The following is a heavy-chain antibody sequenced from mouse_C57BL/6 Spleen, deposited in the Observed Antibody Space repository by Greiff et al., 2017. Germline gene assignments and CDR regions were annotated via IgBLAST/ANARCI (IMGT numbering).Heavy chain of an antibody. J-gene: IGHJ3*01. Sequence: VQIQQSGAELVKPGASVKLSCKASGYTFTEYTIHWVKQRSGQGLEWIGWFYPGSGSIQDNEKFKDKGTLTADKSSITVYMERSRLTSDDSAVYFCARHEYGSSAWFAYWGQGTLVTVSA. CDR3: ARHEYGSSAWFAY. V-gene: IGHV1-62-2*01. CDR1: GYTFTEYT. D-gene: IGHD1-3*01. CDR2: FYPGSGSI.